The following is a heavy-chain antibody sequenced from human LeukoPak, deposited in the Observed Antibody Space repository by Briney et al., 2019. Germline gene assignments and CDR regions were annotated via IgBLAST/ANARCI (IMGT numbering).Heavy chain of an antibody. D-gene: IGHD6-13*01. J-gene: IGHJ5*02. CDR2: IYYSGST. CDR3: ARRVLQQLVLSWFDP. Sequence: SETLSLTCTVSGGSISSSSYYWGWIRQPPGKGLEWIGSIYYSGSTYYNPSLKSRVTISVDTSKNQFSLKLSSVTAADTAVYYCARRVLQQLVLSWFDPWGQGTLVTVSS. V-gene: IGHV4-39*01. CDR1: GGSISSSSYY.